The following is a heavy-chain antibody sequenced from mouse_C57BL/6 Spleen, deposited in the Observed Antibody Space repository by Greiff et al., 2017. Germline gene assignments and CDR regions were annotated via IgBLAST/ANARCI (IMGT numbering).Heavy chain of an antibody. CDR1: GYTFTSYW. CDR2: IHPSDSDT. J-gene: IGHJ2*01. D-gene: IGHD1-1*01. Sequence: QVQLKQPGAELVKPGASVKVSCKASGYTFTSYWMHWVKQRPGQGLEWIGRIHPSDSDTNYNQKFKGKATLTVDKSSSTAYMQPSSLTSEDSAVYYCAIPLYYYGSSYIDYWGQGTTLTVSS. CDR3: AIPLYYYGSSYIDY. V-gene: IGHV1-74*01.